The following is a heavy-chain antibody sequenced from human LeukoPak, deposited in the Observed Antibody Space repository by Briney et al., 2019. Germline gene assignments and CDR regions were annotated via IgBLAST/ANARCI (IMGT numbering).Heavy chain of an antibody. CDR3: PRRGPDYGDHNDY. V-gene: IGHV5-51*01. J-gene: IGHJ4*02. CDR1: GYSFTSYW. D-gene: IGHD4-17*01. Sequence: GESLKISCKGSGYSFTSYWIGWVRQIPGKGLGWMWVIYPGDSDTRYSPSFQGQVAISADKSISTAYLQWSSLKASDTAMYYCPRRGPDYGDHNDYWGQGTLVTVSS. CDR2: IYPGDSDT.